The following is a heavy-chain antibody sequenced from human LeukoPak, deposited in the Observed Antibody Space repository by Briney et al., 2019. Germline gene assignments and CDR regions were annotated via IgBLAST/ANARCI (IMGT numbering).Heavy chain of an antibody. CDR2: INTNTGNP. CDR1: GYTFTRYA. J-gene: IGHJ4*02. Sequence: RASVKVSCKASGYTFTRYAMNWLRQAPGQGLEWMGWINTNTGNPTYAQGFTGRFVFSLDTSVSTTYLQISNLKAEDTAVYYCARGGSSSIWALFDSWGQGTLVTVSS. CDR3: ARGGSSSIWALFDS. V-gene: IGHV7-4-1*02. D-gene: IGHD6-13*01.